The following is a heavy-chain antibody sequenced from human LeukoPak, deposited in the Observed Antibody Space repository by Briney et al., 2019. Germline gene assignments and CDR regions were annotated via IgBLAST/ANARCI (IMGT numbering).Heavy chain of an antibody. CDR2: IYYSGST. V-gene: IGHV4-59*08. CDR3: ARHLVGATGTAPFDY. Sequence: SETLSLTCTVSGGSISGYYWSWIRQPPGKGLEWIGYIYYSGSTNYNTSLKSRVTMSVDTSKNQFSLKLSSVTAADTAVYYCARHLVGATGTAPFDYWGQGTLVTVSS. CDR1: GGSISGYY. D-gene: IGHD1-26*01. J-gene: IGHJ4*02.